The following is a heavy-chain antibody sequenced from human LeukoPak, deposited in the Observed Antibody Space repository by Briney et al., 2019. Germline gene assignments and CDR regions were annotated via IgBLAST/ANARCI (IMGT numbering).Heavy chain of an antibody. V-gene: IGHV1-18*01. D-gene: IGHD3-10*01. J-gene: IGHJ5*02. CDR2: ISAYNGNT. CDR1: GYTFTSYG. CDR3: ARGLLWFGELLYRFDP. Sequence: GASVKVSCKASGYTFTSYGISWVRQAPGQGLEWMGWISAYNGNTNYAQKFQGRVTITRNTSISTAYMELSSLRSEDTAVYYCARGLLWFGELLYRFDPWGQGTLVTVPS.